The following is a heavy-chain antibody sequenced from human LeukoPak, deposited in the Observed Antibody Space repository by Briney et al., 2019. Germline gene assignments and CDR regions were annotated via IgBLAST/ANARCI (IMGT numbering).Heavy chain of an antibody. J-gene: IGHJ5*02. CDR1: GFTFSSYW. Sequence: PGGSLRLSCAASGFTFSSYWMHWVRQAPGKELVWVSRINSDGSSTSYADSVKGRFTISRDNAKNTLYLQMNSLGAEDTAVYYCARERYGSSSWYGWFDPWGQGTLVTVSS. CDR3: ARERYGSSSWYGWFDP. D-gene: IGHD6-13*01. CDR2: INSDGSST. V-gene: IGHV3-74*01.